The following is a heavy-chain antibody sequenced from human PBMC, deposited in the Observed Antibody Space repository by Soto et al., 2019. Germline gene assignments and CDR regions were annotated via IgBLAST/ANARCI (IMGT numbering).Heavy chain of an antibody. J-gene: IGHJ4*02. CDR3: ARLEAAGICDY. CDR2: IYPGDSDT. V-gene: IGHV5-51*01. Sequence: PGEPQRDSWKGLGCSFTNLGIGWMRKMHGKGLEWMGIIYPGDSDTRYSPSFQGQVTISADKSISTAYLQWSSLKASDTAMYYCARLEAAGICDYWGQGTLVTVSS. D-gene: IGHD6-13*01. CDR1: GCSFTNLG.